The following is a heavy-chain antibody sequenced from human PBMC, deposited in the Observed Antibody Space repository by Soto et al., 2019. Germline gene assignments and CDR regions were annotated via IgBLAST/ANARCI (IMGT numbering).Heavy chain of an antibody. D-gene: IGHD1-7*01. Sequence: QVQLVQSGTEVKKPGASVKVSCKTSGYTFINFGIGWVRQAPGQGLEWMGWISPFNGHTHYAQKFQGRVSLTTDTSTSTAFLELRSLTYDDTAVYYCAREPPRATSGLNYVDPWVQGTLVTVSS. J-gene: IGHJ5*02. CDR2: ISPFNGHT. V-gene: IGHV1-18*01. CDR1: GYTFINFG. CDR3: AREPPRATSGLNYVDP.